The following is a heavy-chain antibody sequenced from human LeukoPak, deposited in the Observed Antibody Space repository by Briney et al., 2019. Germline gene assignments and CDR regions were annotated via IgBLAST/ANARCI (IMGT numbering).Heavy chain of an antibody. D-gene: IGHD1-1*01. V-gene: IGHV3-23*01. CDR3: ARDRSWNDAGFDY. J-gene: IGHJ4*02. CDR2: ISGSGGST. CDR1: GFTFRSYA. Sequence: PGGSLRLSCAASGFTFRSYAMNWVRQAPGKGLEWVSDISGSGGSTFYADSVKGRFTISRDNSKNTLYLQMNSLRAEDTAVYYCARDRSWNDAGFDYWGQGTLVTVSS.